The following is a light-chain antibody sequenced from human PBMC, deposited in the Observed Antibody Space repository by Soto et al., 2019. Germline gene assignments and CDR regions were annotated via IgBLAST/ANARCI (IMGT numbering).Light chain of an antibody. J-gene: IGKJ5*01. V-gene: IGKV3-15*01. CDR2: DTS. CDR1: QSLNGF. CDR3: QQFNHWPLT. Sequence: EIVMTQSPATLSVSPGERATLSCRASQSLNGFLAWYQHKPGQAPRLLMYDTSTRATGVPARFSGSGSGTEFTLTISSLQSVDFAVYYCQQFNHWPLTFGQGTRLEIK.